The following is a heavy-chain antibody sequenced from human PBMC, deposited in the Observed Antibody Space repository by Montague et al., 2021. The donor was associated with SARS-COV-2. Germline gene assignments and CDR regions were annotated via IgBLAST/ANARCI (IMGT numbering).Heavy chain of an antibody. J-gene: IGHJ6*03. Sequence: SETLSLTCAVSGGSFSRYYWSWIRQPPGKGLEWIGEISQSGNTKYNPSLQSQVSISLDTSRNQFSLKVSSVTAADTAIYYCARLGDGIVPSPILGLGPYYSFYYMDVWGKGTTVTVSS. CDR3: ARLGDGIVPSPILGLGPYYSFYYMDV. D-gene: IGHD2-2*02. CDR1: GGSFSRYY. CDR2: ISQSGNT. V-gene: IGHV4-34*01.